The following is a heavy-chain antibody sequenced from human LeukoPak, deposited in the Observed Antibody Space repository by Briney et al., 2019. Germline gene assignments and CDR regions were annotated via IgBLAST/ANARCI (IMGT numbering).Heavy chain of an antibody. J-gene: IGHJ4*02. CDR3: ARDIYSKSGDDY. CDR2: IHSDGSST. D-gene: IGHD6-13*01. CDR1: GFTFSTYW. V-gene: IGHV3-74*01. Sequence: GGSLRLSCVASGFTFSTYWMHWVRRAPGKGLVWVARIHSDGSSTTYADSVKGRFTISRDNAKNTLYLQMNSLRAEDTAVYYCARDIYSKSGDDYWGQGTLVTVSS.